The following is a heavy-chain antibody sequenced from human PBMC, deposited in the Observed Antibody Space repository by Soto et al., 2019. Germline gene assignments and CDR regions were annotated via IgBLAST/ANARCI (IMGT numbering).Heavy chain of an antibody. CDR2: IYPGDSDT. CDR3: ARQNRYCSSTSCYRDYYYYGMDV. D-gene: IGHD2-2*01. Sequence: GESLKISCKGSGYSFTIYWIDWVRQMPGKGLEWMGIIYPGDSDTRYSPSFQGQVTISADKSISTAYLQWSSLKASDTAMYYCARQNRYCSSTSCYRDYYYYGMDVWGQGTTVTVSS. CDR1: GYSFTIYW. V-gene: IGHV5-51*01. J-gene: IGHJ6*02.